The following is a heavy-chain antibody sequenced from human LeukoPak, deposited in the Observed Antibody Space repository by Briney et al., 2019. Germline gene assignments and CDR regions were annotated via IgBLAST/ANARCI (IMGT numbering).Heavy chain of an antibody. CDR1: GFTFSSFA. J-gene: IGHJ5*02. Sequence: GGSLRLSCAASGFTFSSFAMHWVRQAPGKGLEWVAIISYDGSNKYYADSVKGRFTISRDNSKNTLYLQMNSLKTEDTAVYYCAREIYYDSSGYYHPWGQGTLVTVSS. D-gene: IGHD3-22*01. CDR2: ISYDGSNK. CDR3: AREIYYDSSGYYHP. V-gene: IGHV3-30*04.